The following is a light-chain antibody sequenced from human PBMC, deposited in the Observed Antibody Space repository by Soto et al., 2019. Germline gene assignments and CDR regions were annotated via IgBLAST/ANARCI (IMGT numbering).Light chain of an antibody. V-gene: IGLV2-14*01. J-gene: IGLJ3*02. Sequence: QSVLTXPSSVSESPGQSITLSCIGTGSDVGSYNYVSWYQQRPGKAPKLMIYEVNNRPSGVSDRFSGSKSANTASLTISGLQSEDEATYYCSSYTTDTIWVFGGGTKVTVL. CDR1: GSDVGSYNY. CDR2: EVN. CDR3: SSYTTDTIWV.